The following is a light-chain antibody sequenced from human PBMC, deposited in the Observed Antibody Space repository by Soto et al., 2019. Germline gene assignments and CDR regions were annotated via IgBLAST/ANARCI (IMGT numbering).Light chain of an antibody. CDR2: DVS. V-gene: IGLV2-11*01. Sequence: QSALTQPRSVSGSPGQSVNISCTGTSSDVGGHNYVSWYQQHPGKAPKLMIYDVSKRPSGVPDRFSGSKSGNTASLTISGLQAEDEADYYCCSYAGSYTYVFGTGTKLTVL. CDR3: CSYAGSYTYV. J-gene: IGLJ1*01. CDR1: SSDVGGHNY.